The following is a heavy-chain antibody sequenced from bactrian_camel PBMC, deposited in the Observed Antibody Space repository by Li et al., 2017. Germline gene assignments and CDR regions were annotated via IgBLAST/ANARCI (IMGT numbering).Heavy chain of an antibody. V-gene: IGHV3S67*01. CDR1: GYTRRSGC. J-gene: IGHJ4*01. CDR3: AADVATHGVRLGYCGVVLDGQYNY. Sequence: DVQLVESGGGSVQAGGSLSLSCATRGYTRRSGCLAWFRQVPGKEREMVAQIQDDGAKHYDSTAEGRFTISRDNAKNTLYLQMNNLQFEDTATYFCAADVATHGVRLGYCGVVLDGQYNYWGQGTQVTVS. CDR2: IQDDGAK. D-gene: IGHD3*01.